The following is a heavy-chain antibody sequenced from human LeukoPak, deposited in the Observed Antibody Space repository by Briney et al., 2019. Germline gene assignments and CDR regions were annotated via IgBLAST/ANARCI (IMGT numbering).Heavy chain of an antibody. CDR2: ISSSSSYI. D-gene: IGHD2-15*01. Sequence: GGSLGLSCAASGFTFSSYSMNWVRQAPGKGLEWDSSISSSSSYIYYADSVKGRFTISRDNAKNSLYLQMNSLRAEDTAVYYCARDSGCSGGSCYGGALNWFDPWGQGTLVTVSS. J-gene: IGHJ5*02. CDR1: GFTFSSYS. V-gene: IGHV3-21*01. CDR3: ARDSGCSGGSCYGGALNWFDP.